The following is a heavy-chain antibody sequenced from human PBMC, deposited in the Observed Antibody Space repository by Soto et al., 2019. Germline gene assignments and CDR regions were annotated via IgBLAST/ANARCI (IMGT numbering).Heavy chain of an antibody. V-gene: IGHV3-23*01. Sequence: GGSLRLSCAASGFTFSSYAMSWVRQAPGKGLEWVSAISGSGGSTYYADSVKGRFTISRDNSKNTLYLQMNSLRAEDTAVYYCAKEPYDYYGSGSYNDYWGQGTLVTVS. CDR1: GFTFSSYA. J-gene: IGHJ4*02. D-gene: IGHD3-10*01. CDR2: ISGSGGST. CDR3: AKEPYDYYGSGSYNDY.